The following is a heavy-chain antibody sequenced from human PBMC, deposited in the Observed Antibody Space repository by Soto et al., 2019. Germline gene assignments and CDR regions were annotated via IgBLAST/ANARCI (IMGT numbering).Heavy chain of an antibody. CDR3: ASQGGVVAAVSWYYYGLDV. CDR1: GYTFTSYG. J-gene: IGHJ6*02. CDR2: ISAYNGNT. Sequence: QVQLVQSGAEVKKPGASVKVSCKASGYTFTSYGITWVRQAPGQGLEWMGWISAYNGNTNYAQKLQGRATMTTDTTTSPAYMELGSLTAADTAVYSCASQGGVVAAVSWYYYGLDVWGQGSAVTVSS. V-gene: IGHV1-18*01. D-gene: IGHD2-15*01.